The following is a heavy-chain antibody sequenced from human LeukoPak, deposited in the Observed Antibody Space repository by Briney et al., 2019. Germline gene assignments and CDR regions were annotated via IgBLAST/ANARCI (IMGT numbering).Heavy chain of an antibody. J-gene: IGHJ5*02. V-gene: IGHV3-33*01. CDR1: GFTFSSHG. CDR2: IRFDGTKQ. D-gene: IGHD3-16*01. CDR3: ARDDAYLRLGA. Sequence: PGRSLRLSCGPGSGFTFSSHGMQWVRPAPGKGLEWVAGIRFDGTKQYYRDSAKGRFTVSRDDSKNTLYLQMNSLRDEDTAVYYCARDDAYLRLGAWGQGTLVTVSS.